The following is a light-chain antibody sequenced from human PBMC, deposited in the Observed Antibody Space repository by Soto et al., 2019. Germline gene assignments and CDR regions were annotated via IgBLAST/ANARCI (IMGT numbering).Light chain of an antibody. V-gene: IGKV1-39*01. CDR2: AAS. J-gene: IGKJ1*01. CDR3: QQSYSTPLWT. CDR1: PSISSY. Sequence: DIQMTQSPSSLSASVGDRVTITCRASPSISSYLNWYQQKPGKAPKLLIYAASSLQSGVPSRFSGSGSGTDFTLTISSLQPEDFATYYCQQSYSTPLWTFGQGTKVEIK.